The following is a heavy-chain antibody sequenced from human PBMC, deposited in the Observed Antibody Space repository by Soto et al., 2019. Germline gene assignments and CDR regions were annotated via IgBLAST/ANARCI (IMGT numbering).Heavy chain of an antibody. V-gene: IGHV3-30-3*01. CDR2: ISYDGSNK. CDR3: ARDIVDIVVVVAANPACGMDV. D-gene: IGHD2-15*01. CDR1: GFTFSSYA. Sequence: QVQLVESGGGVVQPGRSLRLSCAASGFTFSSYAMHWVRQAPGKGLEWVVVISYDGSNKYYADSVKGRFTISRDNSKNTLYLQMNSLRAEDTAVYYCARDIVDIVVVVAANPACGMDVWGQGTTVTVSS. J-gene: IGHJ6*02.